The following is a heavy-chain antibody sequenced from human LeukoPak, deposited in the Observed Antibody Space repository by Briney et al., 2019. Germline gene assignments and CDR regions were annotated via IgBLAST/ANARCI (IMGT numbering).Heavy chain of an antibody. D-gene: IGHD6-19*01. CDR1: GYTFTSYA. J-gene: IGHJ4*02. CDR2: INAGNGNT. CDR3: ARDVSGWALYYFDY. Sequence: ASVKVSCKASGYTFTSYAMHWVRQAPGQRLEWMGWINAGNGNTKYSQKFQGRVTITRDTSAGTAYMELSSLRSEDTAVYYCARDVSGWALYYFDYWGQGTLVAVSS. V-gene: IGHV1-3*01.